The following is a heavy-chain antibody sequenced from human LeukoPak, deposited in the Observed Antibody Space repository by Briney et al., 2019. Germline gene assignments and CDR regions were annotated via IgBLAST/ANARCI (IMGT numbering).Heavy chain of an antibody. V-gene: IGHV3-30-3*01. CDR2: ISYDGSNK. CDR3: ARDGAGGSYSVYYYGMDV. J-gene: IGHJ6*02. D-gene: IGHD1-26*01. CDR1: GFTFSSYA. Sequence: GGSLRLPCAASGFTFSSYAMHWVRQAPGKGLEWVAVISYDGSNKYYADSVKGRFTISRDNSKNTLYLQMNSLRAEDTAVYYCARDGAGGSYSVYYYGMDVWGQGTTVTVSS.